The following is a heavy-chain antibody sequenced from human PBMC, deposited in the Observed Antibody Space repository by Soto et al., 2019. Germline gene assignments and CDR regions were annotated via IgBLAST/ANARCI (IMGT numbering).Heavy chain of an antibody. CDR1: GGSFSGYY. CDR3: ASNSNYASDYYGMDV. J-gene: IGHJ6*02. CDR2: INHSGST. V-gene: IGHV4-34*01. Sequence: PSETLSLTCAVYGGSFSGYYWSWIRQPPGKGLEWIGEINHSGSTIYTPSLKSRVTISVDTSKNQFSLKLSSVTAADTVLYYCASNSNYASDYYGMDVWGQGTTVTVSS. D-gene: IGHD4-4*01.